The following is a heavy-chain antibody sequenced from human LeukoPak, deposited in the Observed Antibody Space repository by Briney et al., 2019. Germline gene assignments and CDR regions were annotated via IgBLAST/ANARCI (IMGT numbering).Heavy chain of an antibody. J-gene: IGHJ5*02. CDR3: ARYVYYGSGKLDP. V-gene: IGHV4-38-2*01. CDR2: IYHSGST. Sequence: SETLSLTCAVSGYSISSGYYWGWIRQPPGKGLEWIGSIYHSGSTYYNPSLKSRVTISVDTSKNQFSLKLSSVTAADTAVYYCARYVYYGSGKLDPWCQGTLVTVSS. D-gene: IGHD3-10*01. CDR1: GYSISSGYY.